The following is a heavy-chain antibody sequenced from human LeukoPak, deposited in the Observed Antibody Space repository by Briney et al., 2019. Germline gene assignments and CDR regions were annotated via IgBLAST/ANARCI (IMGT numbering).Heavy chain of an antibody. CDR3: ARGVDAFDI. Sequence: ASVKVSCKASGYSFSAYYVHWVRQAPGQGLEWMAWINPKSGVTNYVKGFQGRVTMSRDTSISTVYMELSRLRSDDSAVCYCARGVDAFDIWGQGTMVTVSS. CDR2: INPKSGVT. V-gene: IGHV1-2*02. J-gene: IGHJ3*02. CDR1: GYSFSAYY.